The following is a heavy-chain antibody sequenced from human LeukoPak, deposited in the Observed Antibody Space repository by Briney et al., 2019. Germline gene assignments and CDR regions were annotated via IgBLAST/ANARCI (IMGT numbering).Heavy chain of an antibody. Sequence: GGSLRLSCAASGFTLDDYAMHWVRQAPGKGLEWVSLISWDGGSTYYADSVKGRFTISRDNSKNSLYLQMNSLRAEDTALYYCAKGYCSSTSCSDYYYYYYMDVWGKGTTVTVSS. J-gene: IGHJ6*03. CDR1: GFTLDDYA. CDR3: AKGYCSSTSCSDYYYYYYMDV. CDR2: ISWDGGST. D-gene: IGHD2-2*01. V-gene: IGHV3-43D*03.